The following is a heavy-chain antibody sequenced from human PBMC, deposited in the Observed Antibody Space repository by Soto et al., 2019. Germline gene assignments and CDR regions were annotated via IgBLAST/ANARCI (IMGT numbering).Heavy chain of an antibody. D-gene: IGHD3-22*01. CDR1: GFTFDDYA. J-gene: IGHJ6*03. CDR3: AKATMSDYYYMDV. Sequence: EVQLVESGGGLVQPGRSPRLSCAASGFTFDDYAMHWVRQAPGKGLEWVSGISWNSGSIGYADSVKGRFTISRDNAKNSLYLQMNSLRAEDTALYYCAKATMSDYYYMDVWGKGTTVTVSS. V-gene: IGHV3-9*01. CDR2: ISWNSGSI.